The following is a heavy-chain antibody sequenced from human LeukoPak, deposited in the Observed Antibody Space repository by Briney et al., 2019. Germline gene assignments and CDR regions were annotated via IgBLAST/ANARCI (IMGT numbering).Heavy chain of an antibody. J-gene: IGHJ4*02. CDR1: GGSISSGGYY. V-gene: IGHV4-61*02. CDR2: IYTSGST. CDR3: ARDLGRCSSTSCYPDY. D-gene: IGHD2-2*01. Sequence: SQTLSLTCTVSGGSISSGGYYWSWIRQPAGKGLEWIGRIYTSGSTNYNPSLKSRVTISVDTSKNQFSLKLSSVTAADTAVYYCARDLGRCSSTSCYPDYWGQGTLVTVSS.